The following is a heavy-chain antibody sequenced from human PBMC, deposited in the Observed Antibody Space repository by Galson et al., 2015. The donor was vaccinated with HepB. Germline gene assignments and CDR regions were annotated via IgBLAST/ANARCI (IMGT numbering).Heavy chain of an antibody. D-gene: IGHD2-2*01. CDR1: GYTFAHYG. Sequence: SVKVSCKASGYTFAHYGIAWVRQAPGQGLEWMGWISAYNSNTNSTRELQGRLTMTTDTSTTTAYMELSSLRSEDTATYYCATVGARQTLLGYCSSTSCYDRNFFDMWGQGTMVIVSS. CDR3: ATVGARQTLLGYCSSTSCYDRNFFDM. CDR2: ISAYNSNT. J-gene: IGHJ3*02. V-gene: IGHV1-18*01.